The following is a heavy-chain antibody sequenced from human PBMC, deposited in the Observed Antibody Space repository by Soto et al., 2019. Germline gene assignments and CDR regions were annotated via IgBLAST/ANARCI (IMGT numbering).Heavy chain of an antibody. D-gene: IGHD4-4*01. CDR3: AREAATVVTTAGGAFDI. V-gene: IGHV1-46*01. CDR1: GYTFTSYY. Sequence: QVQLVQSGAEVKKPGASVMVSCKASGYTFTSYYMHWVRQAPGQGLEWMGIINPSGGSTSYAQKFQGRVTMTRDTSTSTVYMELSSLRSEDTAVYYCAREAATVVTTAGGAFDIWGQGTMVTVSS. J-gene: IGHJ3*02. CDR2: INPSGGST.